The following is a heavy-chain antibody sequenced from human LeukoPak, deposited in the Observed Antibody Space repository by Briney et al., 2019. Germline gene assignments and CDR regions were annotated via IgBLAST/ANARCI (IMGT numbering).Heavy chain of an antibody. CDR1: GFTFSSYA. CDR2: ISGSGGST. CDR3: AKDMSPYYYYYAMDV. V-gene: IGHV3-23*01. J-gene: IGHJ6*02. Sequence: GGSLRLSCAASGFTFSSYAMSWVRQAPGKGLEWVSAISGSGGSTYYADSVKCRFTISRDNSKNTLYLQMNSLRAEDTAVYYSAKDMSPYYYYYAMDVWGQGTTVTVSS.